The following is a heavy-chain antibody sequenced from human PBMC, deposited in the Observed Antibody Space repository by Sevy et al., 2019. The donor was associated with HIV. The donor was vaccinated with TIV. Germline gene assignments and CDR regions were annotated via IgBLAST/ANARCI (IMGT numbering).Heavy chain of an antibody. J-gene: IGHJ4*02. D-gene: IGHD3-16*01. Sequence: GGSLRLSCAASGFTFSTYSMNWVRQAPGKGLEWVSSISSTSSYIDYAYSVKGRFTISRDNAKNSLYLQMNSLRAEDTAVYYCAKVRRFPFAYFDYWGQGTLVTVSS. CDR3: AKVRRFPFAYFDY. CDR2: ISSTSSYI. CDR1: GFTFSTYS. V-gene: IGHV3-21*04.